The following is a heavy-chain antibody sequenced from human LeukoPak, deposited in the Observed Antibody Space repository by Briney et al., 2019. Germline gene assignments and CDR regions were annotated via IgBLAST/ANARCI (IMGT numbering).Heavy chain of an antibody. Sequence: PRGSLRLSCAASGFTFSTYAMSWVRQAPGRGLEWVSSNSNSGVKTFYADSVKGRFTISRDNSKNTLYLQMNSLRAEDTAVYYCANDNYWGQGTLVTVSS. J-gene: IGHJ4*02. CDR2: NSNSGVKT. V-gene: IGHV3-23*01. CDR3: ANDNY. CDR1: GFTFSTYA.